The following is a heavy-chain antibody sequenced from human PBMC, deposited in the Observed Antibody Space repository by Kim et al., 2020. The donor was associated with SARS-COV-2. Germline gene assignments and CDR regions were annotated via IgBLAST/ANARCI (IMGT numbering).Heavy chain of an antibody. J-gene: IGHJ5*02. CDR3: ARADYGDYWFDP. CDR1: GYTFTGYY. Sequence: ASVKVSCKASGYTFTGYYIHWVRQAPGQGLEWMGTFNPSGVGTTYAQKFQGRVTMTRDTSTSTVYMELRSLRSEDTAIYYCARADYGDYWFDPWGQGTLVTVSS. D-gene: IGHD4-17*01. CDR2: FNPSGVGT. V-gene: IGHV1-46*01.